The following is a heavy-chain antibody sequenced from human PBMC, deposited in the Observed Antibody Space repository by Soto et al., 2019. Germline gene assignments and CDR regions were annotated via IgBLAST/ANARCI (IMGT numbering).Heavy chain of an antibody. Sequence: QVQLQESGPGLVKPSQTLSLTCTVSGGSISSGDYYWSWIRQPPGKGLEWIGYIYYSGSTYYNPSLTSXVXIXXDPSKNQFSLKLSAVTAADTAVYYCARASPVVTDVWGQGTTVTVSS. CDR3: ARASPVVTDV. CDR1: GGSISSGDYY. CDR2: IYYSGST. J-gene: IGHJ6*02. D-gene: IGHD5-18*01. V-gene: IGHV4-30-4*01.